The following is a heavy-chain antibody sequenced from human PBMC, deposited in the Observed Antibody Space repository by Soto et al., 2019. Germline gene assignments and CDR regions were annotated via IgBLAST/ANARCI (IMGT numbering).Heavy chain of an antibody. Sequence: ESGGGVVQPGRSLRLSCTASGFSFGSYAMYWFRQPPGKGLEWVAVISHDGINKHYADSVKGRVTVSRDNSNHSLDLQLNSLRGEDTAMYYCARDMYSSDYFVKWFEPWGQGTLVTVSS. CDR1: GFSFGSYA. CDR3: ARDMYSSDYFVKWFEP. D-gene: IGHD6-19*01. V-gene: IGHV3-30-3*01. CDR2: ISHDGINK. J-gene: IGHJ5*02.